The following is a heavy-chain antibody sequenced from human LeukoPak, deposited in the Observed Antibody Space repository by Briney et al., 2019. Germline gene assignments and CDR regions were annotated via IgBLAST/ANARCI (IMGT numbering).Heavy chain of an antibody. V-gene: IGHV6-1*01. CDR3: ARTVGPHFDY. J-gene: IGHJ4*02. D-gene: IGHD4-23*01. Sequence: TRKWIRQSPSRGLEWLGRTYYRSKWYNDYAVSVKSRITINPDTSKNQFSLQLNSVTPEDTAVYYCARTVGPHFDYWGQGTLVTVSS. CDR2: TYYRSKWYN. CDR1: T.